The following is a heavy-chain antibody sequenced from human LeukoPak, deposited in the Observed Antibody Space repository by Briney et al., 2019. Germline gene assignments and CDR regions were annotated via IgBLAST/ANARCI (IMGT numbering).Heavy chain of an antibody. CDR3: ARGWGMATTNWGY. CDR2: INHSGSA. J-gene: IGHJ4*02. Sequence: TSETQSLTCAVYGGSISGYFWTWIRQPPGKRLEWIGEINHSGSANNNPSLRSRVTVSVDTYKNQFSLRLTSVTAADTAVYYCARGWGMATTNWGYWSQGTLVTVSS. CDR1: GGSISGYF. D-gene: IGHD5-24*01. V-gene: IGHV4-34*01.